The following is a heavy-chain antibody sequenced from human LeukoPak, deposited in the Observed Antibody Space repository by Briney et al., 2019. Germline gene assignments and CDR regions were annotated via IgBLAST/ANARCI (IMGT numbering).Heavy chain of an antibody. J-gene: IGHJ4*02. D-gene: IGHD5-24*01. V-gene: IGHV3-53*01. CDR3: AREGEMGGALDY. Sequence: GGSLRLSCAASGFTFSSYSMNWVRQAPGKGLEWVSIIYSGGSTYYADSVEGRFAISRDNSKNTLYLQMNSLRAEDTAVYYCAREGEMGGALDYWGQGTLVTVSS. CDR2: IYSGGST. CDR1: GFTFSSYS.